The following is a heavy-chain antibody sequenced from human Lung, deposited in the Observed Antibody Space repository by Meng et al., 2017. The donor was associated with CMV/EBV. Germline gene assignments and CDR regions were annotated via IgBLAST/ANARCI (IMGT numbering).Heavy chain of an antibody. Sequence: GGSLRLXCAVSGFRFSSYGMHWVRLSPGKGLEWLAYLGYDGEKEYYEDSVKGRFTISRDNSKNTLYLQMNSLRAEDTAVYYCAKWGSGSYFDSWGQGTLVTVSS. J-gene: IGHJ4*02. D-gene: IGHD1-26*01. V-gene: IGHV3-30*02. CDR1: GFRFSSYG. CDR2: LGYDGEKE. CDR3: AKWGSGSYFDS.